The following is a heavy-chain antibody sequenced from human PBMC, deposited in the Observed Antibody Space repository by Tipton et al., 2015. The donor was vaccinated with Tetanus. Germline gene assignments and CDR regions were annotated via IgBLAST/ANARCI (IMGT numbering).Heavy chain of an antibody. J-gene: IGHJ4*02. Sequence: QSGAEVKKPGASVKVSCKASGYTFTGYNVHWVRQAPGQGLEWVGWISPNSGDSNCAQKFQGRVTMTRDTSISTAYMELSRLTSDDTAVYYCARPIVGATPADYWGQGTLVTVSS. CDR1: GYTFTGYN. CDR3: ARPIVGATPADY. D-gene: IGHD1-26*01. CDR2: ISPNSGDS. V-gene: IGHV1-2*02.